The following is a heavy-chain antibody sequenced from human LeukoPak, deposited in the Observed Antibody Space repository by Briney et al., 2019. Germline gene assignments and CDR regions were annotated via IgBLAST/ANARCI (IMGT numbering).Heavy chain of an antibody. D-gene: IGHD6-19*01. CDR1: GFTFSSYA. J-gene: IGHJ4*02. V-gene: IGHV3-30-3*01. Sequence: GGSLRLSCAASGFTFSSYAMHWVRQAPGKGLEWVAVISYDGTNKYYADSVKGRFTISRDNSKNTLFLQMNSLRAEDTAVYYCAIIAVAGTEDYWGQGTLVTVSS. CDR2: ISYDGTNK. CDR3: AIIAVAGTEDY.